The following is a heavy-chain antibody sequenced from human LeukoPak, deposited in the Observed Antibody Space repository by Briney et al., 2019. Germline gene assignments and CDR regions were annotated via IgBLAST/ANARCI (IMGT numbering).Heavy chain of an antibody. CDR3: ARVRITMIVPEYFDF. CDR1: GGSFSSYF. V-gene: IGHV4-4*07. CDR2: IYPSGNT. D-gene: IGHD3-22*01. J-gene: IGHJ4*02. Sequence: SETLSLTCSISGGSFSSYFWSWVRQPAGKGLEWIGRIYPSGNTNYNPSLKSRVTLSVDTSKTQFSLRLSSVTAADTAVYYCARVRITMIVPEYFDFWGQGTLVTVSS.